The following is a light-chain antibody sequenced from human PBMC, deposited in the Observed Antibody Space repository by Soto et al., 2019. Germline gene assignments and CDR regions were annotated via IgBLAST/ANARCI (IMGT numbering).Light chain of an antibody. CDR2: DTS. CDR1: QSVGSF. Sequence: EIVFPHCPATLSFSPVERATLSCRASQSVGSFLAWYQQKPGQAPRLLIYDTSIRATGIPARFSGSGSGTDFTLTISSLEPEDFAVYYCQQRNSWPPTFTFGQGTRLEIK. V-gene: IGKV3-11*01. J-gene: IGKJ5*01. CDR3: QQRNSWPPTFT.